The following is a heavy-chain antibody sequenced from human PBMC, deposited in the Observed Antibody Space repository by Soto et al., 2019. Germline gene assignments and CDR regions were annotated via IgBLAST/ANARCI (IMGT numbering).Heavy chain of an antibody. V-gene: IGHV3-23*01. CDR2: ITGSGRTT. CDR1: GFTFSSYA. Sequence: EVQLLESGGGLVQPGGSLRLSCAASGFTFSSYAMTWVRQAPGKGLEWVSTITGSGRTTYYADPVKGRFTISRDNAMNTFYLQMNSLRAGDTAVYFCAKYCTSFGGGDYLDYWGQGTVVTVSS. CDR3: AKYCTSFGGGDYLDY. J-gene: IGHJ4*02. D-gene: IGHD2-21*01.